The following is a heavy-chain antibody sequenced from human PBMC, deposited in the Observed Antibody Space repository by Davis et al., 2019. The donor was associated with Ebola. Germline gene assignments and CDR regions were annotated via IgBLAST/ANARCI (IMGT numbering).Heavy chain of an antibody. Sequence: GESLKISCAASGFTFSSYAMHWVRQAPGKGLEWVAVISYDGSNKYYADSVKGRFTISRDNSKNTLYLQMNSLRAEDTAVYYCAKDPWAAAGKDAFDIWGQGTMVTVSS. J-gene: IGHJ3*02. V-gene: IGHV3-30*04. CDR3: AKDPWAAAGKDAFDI. CDR2: ISYDGSNK. D-gene: IGHD6-13*01. CDR1: GFTFSSYA.